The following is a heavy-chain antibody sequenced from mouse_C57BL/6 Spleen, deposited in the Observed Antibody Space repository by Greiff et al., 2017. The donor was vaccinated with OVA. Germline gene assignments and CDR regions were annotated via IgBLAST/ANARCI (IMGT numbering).Heavy chain of an antibody. CDR2: ISSSSSTI. CDR3: AREDYDGYYVGY. Sequence: EVKLMESGGGLVKPGGSLKLSCAASGFTFSDYGMHWVRQAPEKGLEWVAYISSSSSTIYYADTVKGRFTISRDNAKNTLFLQMTSLRSEDTAMYYCAREDYDGYYVGYWGQGTTLTVSS. CDR1: GFTFSDYG. V-gene: IGHV5-17*01. J-gene: IGHJ2*01. D-gene: IGHD2-3*01.